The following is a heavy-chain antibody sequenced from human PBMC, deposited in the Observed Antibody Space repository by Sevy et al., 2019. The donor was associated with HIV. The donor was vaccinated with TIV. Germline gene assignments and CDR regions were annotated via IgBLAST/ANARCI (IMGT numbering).Heavy chain of an antibody. CDR3: TTDREYGDYKGGFDY. V-gene: IGHV3-15*01. D-gene: IGHD4-17*01. J-gene: IGHJ4*02. CDR2: IRSNTDGGTT. CDR1: GFTFTNAW. Sequence: GGSLRLSCTTSGFTFTNAWMGWVRQAPGKGLEWVGRIRSNTDGGTTDYAAPLKGRFTISRDDSKNTLYLQMNILKSADTAVYYCTTDREYGDYKGGFDYWGQGTLVTVSS.